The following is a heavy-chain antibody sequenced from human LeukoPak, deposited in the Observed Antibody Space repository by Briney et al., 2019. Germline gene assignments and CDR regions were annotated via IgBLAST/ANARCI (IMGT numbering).Heavy chain of an antibody. Sequence: GGSLRLSCVVSRFTFSNSWVTWVRQAPGKGLEWVATIKPDGSDKYYVDSVKGRFTISRDNAKNSLYLQMNSLRVEDTAIYSCARVGWELLNLHFDPWGQGTLVTVSS. V-gene: IGHV3-7*03. CDR3: ARVGWELLNLHFDP. CDR2: IKPDGSDK. J-gene: IGHJ5*02. CDR1: RFTFSNSW. D-gene: IGHD1-26*01.